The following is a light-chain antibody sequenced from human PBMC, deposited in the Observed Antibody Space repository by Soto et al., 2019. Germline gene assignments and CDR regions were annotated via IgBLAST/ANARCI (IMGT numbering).Light chain of an antibody. CDR2: EVS. CDR3: SLYTSSSTYV. Sequence: QSALTQPPSVSGSPGQSDTISCTGTSSDVGSYNRVSWYQQPPGTAPKLMIYEVSNRPSGVPDRFSGSKSGNTASLTISGLQAEDEADYYCSLYTSSSTYVFGTGTKVTVL. V-gene: IGLV2-18*01. CDR1: SSDVGSYNR. J-gene: IGLJ1*01.